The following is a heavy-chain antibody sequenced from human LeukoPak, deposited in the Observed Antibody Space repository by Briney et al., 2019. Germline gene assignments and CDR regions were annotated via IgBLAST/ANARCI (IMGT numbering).Heavy chain of an antibody. CDR1: SGSISSYY. Sequence: SETLSLTCTVSSGSISSYYWSWIRHPPGKGLEWIGYIYYSGSTNYNPSLKSRVTISVDPSKNQVSVQLRCVTAADASVYYCAIGKVLFGGFSGMDVWGQGTTVTVSS. CDR3: AIGKVLFGGFSGMDV. V-gene: IGHV4-59*01. J-gene: IGHJ6*02. CDR2: IYYSGST. D-gene: IGHD3-10*01.